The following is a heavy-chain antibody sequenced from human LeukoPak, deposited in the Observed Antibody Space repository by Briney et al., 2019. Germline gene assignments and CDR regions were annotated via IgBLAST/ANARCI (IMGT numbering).Heavy chain of an antibody. CDR2: IKQDGSEK. V-gene: IGHV3-7*01. CDR3: AKNSLSSRLRYFDY. D-gene: IGHD4-17*01. J-gene: IGHJ4*02. Sequence: GGSLRLSCAASGFAFSSYWMSWVRQAPGKGLEWVASIKQDGSEKYYVDSVKGRFTISRDNAKNSLYLQMNSLRAEDTAVYYCAKNSLSSRLRYFDYWGQGTLVTVSS. CDR1: GFAFSSYW.